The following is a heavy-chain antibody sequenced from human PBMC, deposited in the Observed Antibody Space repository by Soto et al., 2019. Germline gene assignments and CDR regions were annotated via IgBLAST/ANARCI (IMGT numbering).Heavy chain of an antibody. CDR3: ARGGHDFWSGPFDY. Sequence: QGQLQESGPGLVKPSETLSLTCSVSGGSISTYYCNWIRQPAGKGLEWIGRIDSSGSTNYSPSLKSRATMSVDTSKNQFSLKLTSVTAADTAVYYGARGGHDFWSGPFDYWGQGTLATVSS. D-gene: IGHD3-3*01. CDR2: IDSSGST. V-gene: IGHV4-4*07. J-gene: IGHJ4*02. CDR1: GGSISTYY.